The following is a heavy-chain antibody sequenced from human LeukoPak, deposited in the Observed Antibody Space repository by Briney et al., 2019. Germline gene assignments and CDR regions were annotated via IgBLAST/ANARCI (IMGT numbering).Heavy chain of an antibody. CDR3: AKDLRQYGSGSHLDY. V-gene: IGHV3-23*01. Sequence: GGSLRLSCAASGFTFSSYAMSWVRQALGKGLEWVSTISSSGGSTYYADSVKGRFTISRDDSMETLYLQMNSLRAEDTAIYYCAKDLRQYGSGSHLDYWGQGTLVTVSS. CDR1: GFTFSSYA. J-gene: IGHJ4*02. D-gene: IGHD3-10*01. CDR2: ISSSGGST.